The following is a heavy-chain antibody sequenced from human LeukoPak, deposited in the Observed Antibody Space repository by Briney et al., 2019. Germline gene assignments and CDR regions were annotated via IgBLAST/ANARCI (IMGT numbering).Heavy chain of an antibody. Sequence: GGSLRLSCTASGFILSSYTMSWVRQAPGRGLEWVSTISANGDKSYYADSVKGRFTISRENAKNSLYLQMNNLRAGDTAVYYCARADLRGYSLDYWGQGTLVAVSS. J-gene: IGHJ4*02. CDR1: GFILSSYT. CDR3: ARADLRGYSLDY. D-gene: IGHD5-18*01. V-gene: IGHV3-23*01. CDR2: ISANGDKS.